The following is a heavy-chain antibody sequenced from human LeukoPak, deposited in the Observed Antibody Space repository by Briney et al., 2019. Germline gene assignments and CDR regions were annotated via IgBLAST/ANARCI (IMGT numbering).Heavy chain of an antibody. J-gene: IGHJ4*02. CDR2: IKQDGSEK. CDR3: ARDLYRIVVVPHYFDY. Sequence: PGGSLRLSCAASGFTFSSYWMSWVRQAPGKGLEWVANIKQDGSEKYCVDSVKGRFTISRDNAKNSLYLQMNSLGAEDTAVYYCARDLYRIVVVPHYFDYWGQGTLVTVSS. CDR1: GFTFSSYW. D-gene: IGHD3-22*01. V-gene: IGHV3-7*01.